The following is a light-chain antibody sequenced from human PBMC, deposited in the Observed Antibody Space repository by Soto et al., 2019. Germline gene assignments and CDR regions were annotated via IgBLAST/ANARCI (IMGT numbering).Light chain of an antibody. J-gene: IGLJ2*01. CDR2: EGS. CDR3: CSYAGSSLV. Sequence: QSALTQPASVSGSPGQSITISCTGTSSDVGGYNLVSWYQQHPDKAPKLVIYEGSKRPSGVSSRFSGSKSGNTASLTISGLQAEDEADYYCCSYAGSSLVFGGGTKLTVL. V-gene: IGLV2-23*01. CDR1: SSDVGGYNL.